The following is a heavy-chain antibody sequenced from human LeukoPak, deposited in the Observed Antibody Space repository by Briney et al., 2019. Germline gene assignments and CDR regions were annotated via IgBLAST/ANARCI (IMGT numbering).Heavy chain of an antibody. D-gene: IGHD3-3*01. CDR3: ARVGTYYDFWSGSYTHFDY. CDR2: IYYSGST. J-gene: IGHJ4*02. Sequence: PSETLSLTCTVSGGSISSYYWSWIRQPPGKGLEWIGYIYYSGSTNYNPSLKSRVTISVDTSKNQFSLKLSSVTAADTAVYYCARVGTYYDFWSGSYTHFDYWGQGTLVTVSS. V-gene: IGHV4-59*01. CDR1: GGSISSYY.